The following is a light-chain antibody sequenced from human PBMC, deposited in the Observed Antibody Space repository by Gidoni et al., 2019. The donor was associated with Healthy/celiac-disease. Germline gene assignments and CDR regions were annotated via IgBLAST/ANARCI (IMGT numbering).Light chain of an antibody. CDR3: QQYNNWPRRT. CDR1: QSVSSN. CDR2: GAS. Sequence: EIVMTQSPATLSVSPGERATLSCRASQSVSSNLAWYQQKPGQAPRLLIYGASTRATGSPARFSGSGSGTEFSLPISSLQSEDFAVYYCQQYNNWPRRTFGQGTKLEIK. V-gene: IGKV3-15*01. J-gene: IGKJ2*01.